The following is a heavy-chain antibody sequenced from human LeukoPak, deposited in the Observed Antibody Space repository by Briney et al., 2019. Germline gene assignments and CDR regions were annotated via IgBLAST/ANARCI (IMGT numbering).Heavy chain of an antibody. Sequence: PSGTLSLTCTVSGGSISSYYWSWIRQPPGKGLEWIGYIYYSGSTNYNPSLKSRVTISVDTSKNQFSLKLSSVTAADTAVYYCARQTGSVSDYWGQGTLVTVSP. CDR2: IYYSGST. V-gene: IGHV4-59*01. CDR1: GGSISSYY. J-gene: IGHJ4*02. D-gene: IGHD7-27*01. CDR3: ARQTGSVSDY.